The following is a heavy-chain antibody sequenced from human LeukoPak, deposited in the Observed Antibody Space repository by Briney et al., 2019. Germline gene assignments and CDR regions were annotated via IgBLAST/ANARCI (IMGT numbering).Heavy chain of an antibody. CDR3: ARGLSRLRRGSFDP. Sequence: SETLSLTCAVYGGSFSGYYWSWIRQPPGKGLEWIGEINHSGSTNYNPSLNSRVTISVDTSKNQFSLKLSSVTAADTAVYYCARGLSRLRRGSFDPWGQGTLVTVSS. CDR1: GGSFSGYY. J-gene: IGHJ5*02. D-gene: IGHD5-12*01. CDR2: INHSGST. V-gene: IGHV4-34*01.